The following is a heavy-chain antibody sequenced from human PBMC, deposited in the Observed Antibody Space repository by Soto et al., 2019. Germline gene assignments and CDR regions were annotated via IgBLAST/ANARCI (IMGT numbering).Heavy chain of an antibody. Sequence: GGSLRLSCAASGFTFSVYAMNWVRQALGKGLEWISALSANGGRTYYADSVKGRFTISRDISRNTLYLQMSSLRAEDTAVYYCAKDTPAILALFDYWGQGTLVTVSS. J-gene: IGHJ4*02. CDR2: LSANGGRT. CDR3: AKDTPAILALFDY. CDR1: GFTFSVYA. V-gene: IGHV3-23*01. D-gene: IGHD3-3*01.